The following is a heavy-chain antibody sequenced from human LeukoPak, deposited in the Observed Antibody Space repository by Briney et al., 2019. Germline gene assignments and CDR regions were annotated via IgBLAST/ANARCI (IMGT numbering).Heavy chain of an antibody. CDR3: ARDHGVTMVRGAPYSGYGMDV. D-gene: IGHD3-10*01. Sequence: PGGSLRLSCAASGFTFSSYAMHWVRQAPGKGLEWVAVISYDGSNKYYADSVKGRFTISRDNSKNTLYLQMNSLSAEDTAVYYCARDHGVTMVRGAPYSGYGMDVWGQGTTVTVSS. V-gene: IGHV3-30-3*01. J-gene: IGHJ6*02. CDR1: GFTFSSYA. CDR2: ISYDGSNK.